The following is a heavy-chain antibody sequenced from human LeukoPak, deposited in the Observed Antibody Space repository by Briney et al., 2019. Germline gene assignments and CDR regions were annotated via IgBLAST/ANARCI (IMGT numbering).Heavy chain of an antibody. D-gene: IGHD2-21*02. CDR1: GFTFDDYA. CDR3: STALNN. V-gene: IGHV3-9*01. J-gene: IGHJ4*02. CDR2: ISWNSGSI. Sequence: PGRSLRLSCSASGFTFDDYAMHWVRQAPGKGLEWVSGISWNSGSIGYADSVKGRFTISRDNAENSLYLQMDSLRAEDTAVYYCSTALNNWSQGTLVTVSS.